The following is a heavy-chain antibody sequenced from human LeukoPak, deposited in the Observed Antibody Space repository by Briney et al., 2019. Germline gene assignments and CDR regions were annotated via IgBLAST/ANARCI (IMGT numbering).Heavy chain of an antibody. CDR2: ISSSGSTI. CDR3: AKDLVAYCGGDCYTFDY. Sequence: GGSLRLSCAASGFTFSDYYMSWIHQAPGKGLEWVSYISSSGSTIYYADSVKGRFTISRDNAKNSLYLQMNSLRAEDTALYYCAKDLVAYCGGDCYTFDYWGQGTLVTVSS. CDR1: GFTFSDYY. D-gene: IGHD2-21*02. J-gene: IGHJ4*02. V-gene: IGHV3-11*01.